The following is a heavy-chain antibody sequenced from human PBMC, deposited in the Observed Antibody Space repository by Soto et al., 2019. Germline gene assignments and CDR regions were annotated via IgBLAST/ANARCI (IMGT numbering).Heavy chain of an antibody. V-gene: IGHV3-66*01. Sequence: LRLSCAASGFTVSTDWMYWVRQAPGKGLEWVSLIKSGGNTYYADSVEGRFTISRDNSKNTVYPQMNSLRAEDTAVYYCVRENYYYGMDVWGQGTTVTVSS. CDR3: VRENYYYGMDV. CDR1: GFTVSTDW. J-gene: IGHJ6*02. CDR2: IKSGGNT.